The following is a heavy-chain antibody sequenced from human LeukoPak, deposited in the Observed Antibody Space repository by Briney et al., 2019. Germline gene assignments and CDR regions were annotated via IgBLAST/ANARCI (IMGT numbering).Heavy chain of an antibody. CDR2: INHSGST. CDR3: AREGIRSYYGSGSYNNYFDY. Sequence: SETLSLTCAVYGGSFSGYYWSWIRQPPGKGLEWIGEINHSGSTNYNPSLKSRVTISVDTSKNQFSLKLSSVTAADTAVYYCAREGIRSYYGSGSYNNYFDYWGQGTLVTVSS. J-gene: IGHJ4*02. CDR1: GGSFSGYY. D-gene: IGHD3-10*01. V-gene: IGHV4-34*01.